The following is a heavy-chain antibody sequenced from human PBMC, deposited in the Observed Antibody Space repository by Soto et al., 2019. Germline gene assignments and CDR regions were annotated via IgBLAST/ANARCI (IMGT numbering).Heavy chain of an antibody. J-gene: IGHJ4*02. CDR2: MNPNSGNT. D-gene: IGHD4-17*01. V-gene: IGHV1-8*01. CDR3: ARTLYGDNVDY. CDR1: GYTFTSYD. Sequence: ASVKVSCKASGYTFTSYDINWVRQATGQGLEWMGWMNPNSGNTGYAQKLQGRVTMTRNTSISTAYMELSSLRSEDTAVHYCARTLYGDNVDYWGQGTLVTVSS.